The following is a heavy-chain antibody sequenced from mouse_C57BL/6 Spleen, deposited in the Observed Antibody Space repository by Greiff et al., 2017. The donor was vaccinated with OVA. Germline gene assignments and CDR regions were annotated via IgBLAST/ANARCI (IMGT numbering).Heavy chain of an antibody. CDR3: ARVVSGTCYFDY. CDR2: ISDGGSYT. D-gene: IGHD4-1*01. J-gene: IGHJ2*01. Sequence: DVHLVESGGGLVKPGGSLKLSCAASGFTFSSYAMSWVRQTPEKRLEWVATISDGGSYTYYPDNVKGRFTISRDNAKNNLYLQMSHLKSEDTAMYYCARVVSGTCYFDYWGQGTTLTVSS. V-gene: IGHV5-4*01. CDR1: GFTFSSYA.